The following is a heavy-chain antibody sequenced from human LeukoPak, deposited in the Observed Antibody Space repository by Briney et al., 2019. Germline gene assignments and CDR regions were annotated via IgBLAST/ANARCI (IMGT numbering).Heavy chain of an antibody. J-gene: IGHJ6*04. CDR3: ARGRIVVPRAVNYYYYYGMDV. CDR2: IIPIFGTA. V-gene: IGHV1-69*06. CDR1: GGTFSSYA. Sequence: SVKVSCKASGGTFSSYAISWVRQAPGQGLEWMGGIIPIFGTANYAQKFQGRVTITADKSTSTAYMELSSLRSEDTAVYYCARGRIVVPRAVNYYYYYGMDVWGKGTTVTVSS. D-gene: IGHD2-2*01.